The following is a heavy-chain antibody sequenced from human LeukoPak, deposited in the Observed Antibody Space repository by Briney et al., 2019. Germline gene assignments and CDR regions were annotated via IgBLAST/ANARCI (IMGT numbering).Heavy chain of an antibody. CDR2: IYYSGST. CDR3: ARHYRWGPGEFGY. Sequence: SETLSLTCTVSGGSISSSSYYWGWIRQPPGKGLEWIGSIYYSGSTYYNPSLKSRVTISVDTSKNQFSLKLSSVTAADTAVYYCARHYRWGPGEFGYWGQGTLVTVSS. CDR1: GGSISSSSYY. D-gene: IGHD3-10*01. J-gene: IGHJ4*02. V-gene: IGHV4-39*01.